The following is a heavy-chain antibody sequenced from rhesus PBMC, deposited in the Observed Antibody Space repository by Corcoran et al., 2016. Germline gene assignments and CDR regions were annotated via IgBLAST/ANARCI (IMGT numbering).Heavy chain of an antibody. Sequence: QVTLKESGPALVKPTQTLTLTCILSGFSLNTTGKGVGWIRQSPGKTLEWLAHIYWDDDKRLSTSLKSRLTISKDTSKNQVVLTMTNMDPVDTATYYCTRYLRSNFYFDYWGQGVLVTVSS. CDR1: GFSLNTTGKG. CDR2: IYWDDDK. CDR3: TRYLRSNFYFDY. V-gene: IGHV2-1*01. J-gene: IGHJ4*01. D-gene: IGHD2-15*01.